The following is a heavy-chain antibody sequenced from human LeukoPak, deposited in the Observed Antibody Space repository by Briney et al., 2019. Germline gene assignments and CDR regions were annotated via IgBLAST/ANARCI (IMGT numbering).Heavy chain of an antibody. V-gene: IGHV4-61*01. J-gene: IGHJ4*02. CDR1: GYSISSGYY. D-gene: IGHD6-19*01. CDR3: ARAKKAVAGFFDY. CDR2: IYYSGSS. Sequence: SETLSLTCTVSGYSISSGYYWSWIRQPPGKGLEWIGYIYYSGSSNYNPSLKSRVTISVDTSKNQVSLKLSSVTAADTAVYYCARAKKAVAGFFDYWGQGPLVTVSS.